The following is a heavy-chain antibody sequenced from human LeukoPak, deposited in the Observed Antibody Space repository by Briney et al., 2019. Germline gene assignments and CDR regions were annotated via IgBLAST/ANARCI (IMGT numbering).Heavy chain of an antibody. CDR1: GGSISSGNYY. V-gene: IGHV4-39*07. D-gene: IGHD2-15*01. CDR3: ARQPLGYCSGGSCYSGEIDY. J-gene: IGHJ4*02. CDR2: IYHSGST. Sequence: SETLSLTCTVSGGSISSGNYYCSWIRQPPGKGLEWIGSIYHSGSTYYNPSLKSRVTISVDTSKNQFYLKLSSVTAADTAVYYCARQPLGYCSGGSCYSGEIDYWGQGTLVTVSS.